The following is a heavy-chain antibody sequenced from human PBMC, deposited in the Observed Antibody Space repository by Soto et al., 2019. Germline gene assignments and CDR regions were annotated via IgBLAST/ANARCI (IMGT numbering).Heavy chain of an antibody. J-gene: IGHJ2*01. CDR1: GFTCSNYW. D-gene: IGHD2-21*02. Sequence: EVQLVESGGGLVQPGGSLRLSCVASGFTCSNYWMGWVRQAPGKGLEWVANIRQDGGDKRDLDSVKGRFTISRDNAQNSLYLQMNSLRAEDTAVYYCARIDCGGNCYSRSWYFDIWGRGTLVTVSS. CDR3: ARIDCGGNCYSRSWYFDI. V-gene: IGHV3-7*03. CDR2: IRQDGGDK.